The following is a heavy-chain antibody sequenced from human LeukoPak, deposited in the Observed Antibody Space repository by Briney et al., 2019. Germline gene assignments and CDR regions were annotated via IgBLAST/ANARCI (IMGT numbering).Heavy chain of an antibody. J-gene: IGHJ4*02. CDR3: ARDQGLLLWFGDYESFFDY. CDR2: ISSSSSYI. V-gene: IGHV3-21*01. Sequence: GGSLRLSCAASGFTFSSYSMNWVRQAPGKGLEWVSSISSSSSYIYYADSVKGRFTISRDNAKNSLYLQMNSLRAEDTAVYYCARDQGLLLWFGDYESFFDYWGQGTLVTVSS. D-gene: IGHD3-10*01. CDR1: GFTFSSYS.